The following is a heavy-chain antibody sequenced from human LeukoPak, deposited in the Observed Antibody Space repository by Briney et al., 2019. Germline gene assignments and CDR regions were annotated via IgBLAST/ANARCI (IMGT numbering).Heavy chain of an antibody. D-gene: IGHD6-13*01. CDR1: GFTFSRYS. CDR2: ISSRRRYI. J-gene: IGHJ2*01. V-gene: IGHV3-21*01. Sequence: GGSLTLSCAPSGFTFSRYSMNWVRQATGEGLEWVSSISSRRRYIYYADYEKGQSTISRDNANTSLYLQMNSLSAEDTAVYYCARAPTIVGYSSRELGHWYFDLWGRGTLVTVSS. CDR3: ARAPTIVGYSSRELGHWYFDL.